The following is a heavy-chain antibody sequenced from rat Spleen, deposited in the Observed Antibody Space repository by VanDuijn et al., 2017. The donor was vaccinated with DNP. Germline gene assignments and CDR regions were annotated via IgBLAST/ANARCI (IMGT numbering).Heavy chain of an antibody. CDR3: ARAADFDY. V-gene: IGHV5-7*01. J-gene: IGHJ2*01. Sequence: EVQLVESGGGLVQPGSSLKLSLAPSEFTSITYNMAWVRQGPKKGLEWVATINYDGSSTYYRDSAKGRFTISRDNTKTILYLQMDSLRSEDTATYYCARAADFDYWGQGVMVTVSS. CDR2: INYDGSST. CDR1: EFTSITYN.